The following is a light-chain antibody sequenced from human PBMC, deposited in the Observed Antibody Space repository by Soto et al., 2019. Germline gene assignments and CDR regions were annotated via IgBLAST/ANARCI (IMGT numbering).Light chain of an antibody. CDR3: QQYGSSPPT. Sequence: EIVLTQSPGTLSLSPGERATLSCRASQSVSSSYLAWYQQKPGQDPRLLIYGASSRATGIPDRFSGSGSGTDFTLTISRLEPEDVAVYYCQQYGSSPPTFGRGTKVEIK. V-gene: IGKV3-20*01. CDR2: GAS. J-gene: IGKJ4*01. CDR1: QSVSSSY.